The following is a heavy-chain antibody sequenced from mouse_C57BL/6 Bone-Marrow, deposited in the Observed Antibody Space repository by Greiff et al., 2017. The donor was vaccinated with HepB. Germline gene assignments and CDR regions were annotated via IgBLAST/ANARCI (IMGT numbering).Heavy chain of an antibody. CDR1: GFTFSSYA. Sequence: EVKLVESGGGLVKPGGSLKLSCAASGFTFSSYAMSWVRQPPEKRLEWVATISDGGSYTYYPDNVKGRFTISRDNAKNNLYLQMSHLKSEDTAMYDCARGVYYGSIHDFDYWGQGTTLTVSS. J-gene: IGHJ2*01. CDR3: ARGVYYGSIHDFDY. D-gene: IGHD1-1*01. V-gene: IGHV5-4*03. CDR2: ISDGGSYT.